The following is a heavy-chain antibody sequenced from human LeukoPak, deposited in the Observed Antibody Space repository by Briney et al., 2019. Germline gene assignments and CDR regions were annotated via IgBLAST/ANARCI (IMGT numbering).Heavy chain of an antibody. CDR3: ARGTYSSGWSADYYYYMDV. CDR1: GGSFSGYY. V-gene: IGHV4-34*01. Sequence: SETLSLTCAVYGGSFSGYYWSWIRQPPGKGLEWIGEVNHSGSTNYNASLKSRVTISVDTSKNQFSLRLSSVTAADTAVYYCARGTYSSGWSADYYYYMDVWGKGTTVTVSS. D-gene: IGHD6-19*01. CDR2: VNHSGST. J-gene: IGHJ6*03.